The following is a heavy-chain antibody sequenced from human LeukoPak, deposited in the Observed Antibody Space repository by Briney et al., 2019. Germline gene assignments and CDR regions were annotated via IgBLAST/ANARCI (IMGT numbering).Heavy chain of an antibody. CDR2: ISYDGSNK. Sequence: GRSLRLSCAASGFTFSSYGMHWVRQAPGKGLEWVAVISYDGSNKYYADSVKGRFTISRDNSKNTVYLQMNSLRAEDSAVYYCARPYGDYYFDYWGQGTLVTVSS. CDR3: ARPYGDYYFDY. CDR1: GFTFSSYG. D-gene: IGHD4-17*01. V-gene: IGHV3-30*03. J-gene: IGHJ4*02.